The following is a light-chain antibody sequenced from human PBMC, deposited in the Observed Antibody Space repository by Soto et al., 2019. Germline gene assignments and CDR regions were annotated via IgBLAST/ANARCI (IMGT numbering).Light chain of an antibody. CDR2: DAS. V-gene: IGKV3-20*01. J-gene: IGKJ1*01. CDR3: EQYGSSPRT. Sequence: EIVMTQSPATLSVSPGGRATLSCRASQSVSSYLAWYQQKPGQAPRLLIYDASNRATGIPDRFSGSGSGTDFTLTISRLEPEDFAVYYCEQYGSSPRTFGQGTKVDI. CDR1: QSVSSY.